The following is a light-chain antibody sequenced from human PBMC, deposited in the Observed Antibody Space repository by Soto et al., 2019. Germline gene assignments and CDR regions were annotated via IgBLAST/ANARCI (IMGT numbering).Light chain of an antibody. CDR1: SSDVGGYNY. J-gene: IGLJ1*01. Sequence: QSALTQPRSVSGSPGQSVTISCTGTSSDVGGYNYVSWYQQHPGKAPKLMIYDVSKRPSGVPDRFSGSKSGNTASLTISGPQADDEADYYCCSYAGSYTHVFGTGTKLTVL. V-gene: IGLV2-11*01. CDR3: CSYAGSYTHV. CDR2: DVS.